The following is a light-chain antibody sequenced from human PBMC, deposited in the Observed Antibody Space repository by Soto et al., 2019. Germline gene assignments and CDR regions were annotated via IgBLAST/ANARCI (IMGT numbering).Light chain of an antibody. J-gene: IGLJ1*01. V-gene: IGLV2-14*03. CDR2: DVS. CDR3: YSYTSSNTYV. CDR1: SSDVGGYNY. Sequence: QSALTQPASVSGSPGQSITISCTGTSSDVGGYNYVSWYQHHPGKVPQLMIYDVSNRPSGVSNRFSGSKSGNTASLTISGLQAEDEADYYCYSYTSSNTYVFGTGTNLTV.